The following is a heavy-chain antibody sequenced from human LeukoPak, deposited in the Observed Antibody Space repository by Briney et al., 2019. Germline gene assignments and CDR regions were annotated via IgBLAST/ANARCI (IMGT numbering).Heavy chain of an antibody. CDR3: ARGPYSYDSSGAFDI. CDR2: ISSSGST. Sequence: SETLSLTCTVSGDSISSGDYYWSWIRQPAGTGLEWIGRISSSGSTNYNPSLKSRVTISVDTSKNQFSLKLSSVTAADTAVYFCARGPYSYDSSGAFDIWGQGTMVTVSS. V-gene: IGHV4-61*02. CDR1: GDSISSGDYY. D-gene: IGHD3-22*01. J-gene: IGHJ3*02.